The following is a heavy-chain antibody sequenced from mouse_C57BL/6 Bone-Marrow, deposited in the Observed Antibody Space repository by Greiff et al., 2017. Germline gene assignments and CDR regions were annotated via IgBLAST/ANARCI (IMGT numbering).Heavy chain of an antibody. CDR3: ARGDDGYYPAWFAY. V-gene: IGHV5-17*01. CDR1: GFTFSDYG. Sequence: EVKLMESGGGLVKPGGSLKLSCAASGFTFSDYGMHWVRQAPEKGLEWVAYISSGSSTIYYADPVKGRFTISRDNAKNTLFLQMTSLRSEDTAMYYCARGDDGYYPAWFAYWGQGTLVTVSA. J-gene: IGHJ3*01. CDR2: ISSGSSTI. D-gene: IGHD2-3*01.